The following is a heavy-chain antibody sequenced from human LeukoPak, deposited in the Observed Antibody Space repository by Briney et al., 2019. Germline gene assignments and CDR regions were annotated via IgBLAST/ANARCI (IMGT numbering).Heavy chain of an antibody. Sequence: EASVKVSCKASGYTFTSYYMQWVRQDPGPGLEWMGIINPSGGSTSYAQKFQGRVTMTRDTSTSTVYMELSSLRSEDTAVYYCARGLVVLMVYAMDYYYGMDVWGQGTTVTVSS. CDR1: GYTFTSYY. CDR2: INPSGGST. CDR3: ARGLVVLMVYAMDYYYGMDV. D-gene: IGHD2-8*01. V-gene: IGHV1-46*01. J-gene: IGHJ6*02.